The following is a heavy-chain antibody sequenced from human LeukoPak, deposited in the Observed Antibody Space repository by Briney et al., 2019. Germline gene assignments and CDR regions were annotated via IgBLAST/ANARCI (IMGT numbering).Heavy chain of an antibody. Sequence: GGSLRLSCAASGFTLNNYAMIWVRQAPGKGREWGSDMGGSGGSTYYADSVKGRFTISRDNSKNTLYLQMNSLRADDTAVYYCAKGLPAAGFYYFDFWGQGTLVTVSS. CDR2: MGGSGGST. V-gene: IGHV3-23*01. CDR3: AKGLPAAGFYYFDF. D-gene: IGHD6-13*01. CDR1: GFTLNNYA. J-gene: IGHJ4*02.